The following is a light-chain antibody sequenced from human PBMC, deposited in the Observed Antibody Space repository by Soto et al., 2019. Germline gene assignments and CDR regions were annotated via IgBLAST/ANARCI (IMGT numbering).Light chain of an antibody. CDR2: EIN. Sequence: QSALTQPPSASGSPGQSVTITCTGTSSDVGAFNYVSWYQQHPGKAPKLIIFEINKRPSGVPDRFSGSKSGNTASLTVSGLQAGDEAEYYCSSYAGSNIYVFGGGTKVTVL. V-gene: IGLV2-8*01. CDR3: SSYAGSNIYV. CDR1: SSDVGAFNY. J-gene: IGLJ1*01.